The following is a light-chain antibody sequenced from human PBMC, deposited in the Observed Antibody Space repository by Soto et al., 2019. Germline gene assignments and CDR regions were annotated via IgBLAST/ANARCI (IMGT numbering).Light chain of an antibody. CDR1: QDIGDD. CDR3: LQNHNYPRT. Sequence: GDRVTITCRTSQDIGDDLGWYQHKPGQSPKLLIHGASSLQSGVPSRFSGSGSGTDFTLTIISLQPEDSATYYCLQNHNYPRTFGQGTKVDI. V-gene: IGKV1-6*01. CDR2: GAS. J-gene: IGKJ1*01.